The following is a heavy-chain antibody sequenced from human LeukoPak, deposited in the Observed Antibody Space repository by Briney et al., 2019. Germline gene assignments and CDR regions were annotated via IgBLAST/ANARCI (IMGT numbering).Heavy chain of an antibody. Sequence: SQTLSLTCAISGDSVSSDGATWNWIRQSPSRGLEWLGRTYYRSKWYTEYAVSVKSRITINPDTSKNQFSLQLNSVTPEDTAVYYCARGSYTSTWFWGQGTLVTVSS. D-gene: IGHD6-13*01. CDR3: ARGSYTSTWF. J-gene: IGHJ4*02. V-gene: IGHV6-1*01. CDR2: TYYRSKWYT. CDR1: GDSVSSDGAT.